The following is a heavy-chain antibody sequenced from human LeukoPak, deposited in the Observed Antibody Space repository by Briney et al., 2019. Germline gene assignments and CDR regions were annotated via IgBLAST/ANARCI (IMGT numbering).Heavy chain of an antibody. Sequence: ASVKVSCKASGYTFTGYYMHWVRQAPGQGLEWMGWINPNSGGTNYAQKFQGRVTMTRDTSISTAYMELSRLRSDDTTVYYCARVGATGTTSPFDYWGQGTLVTVSS. CDR1: GYTFTGYY. J-gene: IGHJ4*02. CDR2: INPNSGGT. D-gene: IGHD1-1*01. V-gene: IGHV1-2*02. CDR3: ARVGATGTTSPFDY.